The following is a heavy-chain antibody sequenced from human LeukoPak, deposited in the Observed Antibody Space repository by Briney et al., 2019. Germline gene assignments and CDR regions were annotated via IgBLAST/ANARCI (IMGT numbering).Heavy chain of an antibody. CDR1: GYSFTDYY. V-gene: IGHV1-2*02. D-gene: IGHD2-21*01. J-gene: IGHJ5*02. Sequence: ASVKVSCKTSGYSFTDYYMHWVRQAPGQGLEWMGWINPNSGGTSAAQKFQGRVTMTRDTSIATVYMEVSWLTSDDTAIYYCARADRLHGGPYLIGPWGQGTLVTVSS. CDR3: ARADRLHGGPYLIGP. CDR2: INPNSGGT.